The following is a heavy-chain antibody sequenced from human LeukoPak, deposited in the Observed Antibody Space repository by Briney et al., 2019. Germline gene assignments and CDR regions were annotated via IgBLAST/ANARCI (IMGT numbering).Heavy chain of an antibody. CDR1: GYSFTSYW. CDR3: ASHDVRGPLAY. CDR2: IYSGDSAT. J-gene: IGHJ4*02. D-gene: IGHD3-10*02. Sequence: GESLKISCKGSGYSFTSYWIGWVRQIPGKGVEWMGFIYSGDSATSYSPSFQGRVTFSADTSISTAYLQWNSLKASDTAMYYCASHDVRGPLAYWGQGTLVTVSS. V-gene: IGHV5-51*01.